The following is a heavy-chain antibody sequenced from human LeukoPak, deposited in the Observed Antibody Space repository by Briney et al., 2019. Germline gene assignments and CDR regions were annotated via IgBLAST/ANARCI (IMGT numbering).Heavy chain of an antibody. Sequence: GESLKISCKGSGYSFTSYWIGWVRQMPGKGLEWMGIIYPGDSDTRYSPSFQGQVTISADKSISTAYLQWSSLKASDTAMYYCARHMIESVIPIDDWGQGTLVTVSS. CDR1: GYSFTSYW. J-gene: IGHJ4*02. V-gene: IGHV5-51*01. CDR3: ARHMIESVIPIDD. D-gene: IGHD3-22*01. CDR2: IYPGDSDT.